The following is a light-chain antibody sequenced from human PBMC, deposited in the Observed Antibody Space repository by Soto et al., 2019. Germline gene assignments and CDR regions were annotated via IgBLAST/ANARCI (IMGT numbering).Light chain of an antibody. CDR3: SSYTSSTTFV. Sequence: QSVLTQPASVSGSPGQSITISCTGTSSDIGGYNYVSWYQQHPGKAPKLLISDVTNRPSGVSNRFSGSKSANTASLTISGLQAEDEAEYCCSSYTSSTTFVFGPGTKVTVL. V-gene: IGLV2-14*03. J-gene: IGLJ1*01. CDR2: DVT. CDR1: SSDIGGYNY.